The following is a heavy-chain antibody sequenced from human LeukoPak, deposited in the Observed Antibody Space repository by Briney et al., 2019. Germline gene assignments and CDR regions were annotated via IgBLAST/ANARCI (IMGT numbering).Heavy chain of an antibody. CDR2: IYYSGST. D-gene: IGHD2-2*01. J-gene: IGHJ5*02. CDR3: ARDAWAPSMRWFDP. Sequence: SETLSLTCSVSGYSISSGYYWGWTRQPPGKGLEWIGYIYYSGSTYYNPSLKSRVTISVDTSKNQFSLKLSSVTAADTAVYYCARDAWAPSMRWFDPWGQGTLVTVSS. CDR1: GYSISSGYY. V-gene: IGHV4-38-2*02.